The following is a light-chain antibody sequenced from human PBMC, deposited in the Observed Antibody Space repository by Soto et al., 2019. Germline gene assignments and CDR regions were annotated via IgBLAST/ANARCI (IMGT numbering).Light chain of an antibody. J-gene: IGKJ3*01. Sequence: EIVLRQSPGTLSLSPGERATLSCRASQSVSSNHLAWYQQKPGQAPRLLIYGSSSRATGIPDRFSGSGSGTDFPLTIGRLEPEVFEGYCGHLYGGSPPPPFGPGPKVD. V-gene: IGKV3-20*01. CDR1: QSVSSNH. CDR3: HLYGGSPPPP. CDR2: GSS.